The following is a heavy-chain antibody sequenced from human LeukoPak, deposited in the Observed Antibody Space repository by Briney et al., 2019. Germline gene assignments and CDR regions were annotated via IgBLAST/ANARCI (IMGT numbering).Heavy chain of an antibody. V-gene: IGHV4-39*01. CDR1: GDSITTNVNY. D-gene: IGHD6-6*01. Sequence: SETLSLTCTVSGDSITTNVNYWGWIRQPPGKGLEWIGSIHHTGTTYYNPSLEGRVIVSLDMSKNQFSLQVTSVTAADTAVFYCARLIARPLDAFDIWGQGTMVTVSS. CDR2: IHHTGTT. CDR3: ARLIARPLDAFDI. J-gene: IGHJ3*02.